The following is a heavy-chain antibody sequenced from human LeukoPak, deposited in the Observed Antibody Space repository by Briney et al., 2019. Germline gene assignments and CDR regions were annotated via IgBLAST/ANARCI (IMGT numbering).Heavy chain of an antibody. D-gene: IGHD3-22*01. CDR3: ARGKYHYDSSGFLQGYYFDY. J-gene: IGHJ4*02. CDR1: GFTFSSYW. CDR2: IKQDGSEK. Sequence: GGSLRLSCAASGFTFSSYWMSWVRQAPGKGLEWVANIKQDGSEKYYVDSVKGRFTISRDNAKNSLYLQMNSLRAEDTAVYYCARGKYHYDSSGFLQGYYFDYWGQGTPVTVSS. V-gene: IGHV3-7*01.